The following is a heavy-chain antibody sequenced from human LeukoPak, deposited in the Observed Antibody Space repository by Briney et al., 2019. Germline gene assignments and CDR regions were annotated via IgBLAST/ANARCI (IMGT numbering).Heavy chain of an antibody. CDR2: ISSSSSYI. CDR3: ARDREKYYDYVWGSYRYSGAFDI. D-gene: IGHD3-16*02. Sequence: SGGSLRLSCAASGFTFSSYSMNWVRQAPGKGLEWVSSISSSSSYIYYADSVKGRFTISRDNAKNSLYLQMNSLGAEDTAVYYCARDREKYYDYVWGSYRYSGAFDIWGQGTMVTVSS. J-gene: IGHJ3*02. V-gene: IGHV3-21*01. CDR1: GFTFSSYS.